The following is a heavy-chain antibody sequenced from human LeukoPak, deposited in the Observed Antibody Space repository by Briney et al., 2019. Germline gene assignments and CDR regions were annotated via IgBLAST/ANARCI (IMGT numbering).Heavy chain of an antibody. CDR2: IYYSGST. CDR3: AKSTYYYDTFVNAFDI. D-gene: IGHD3-22*01. J-gene: IGHJ3*02. V-gene: IGHV4-39*07. CDR1: GGSISSSYY. Sequence: PSETLSLTCTVSGGSISSSYYWGWIRQPPGKGLEWIGSIYYSGSTYYNPSLKTRVTMSVDTSTNQFSLKLSSVTAADTAVYYCAKSTYYYDTFVNAFDIWGRGTVVTVSS.